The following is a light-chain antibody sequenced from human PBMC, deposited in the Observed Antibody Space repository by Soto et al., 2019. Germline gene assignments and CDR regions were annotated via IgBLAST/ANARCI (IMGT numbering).Light chain of an antibody. CDR3: QHYNSYGT. V-gene: IGKV1-5*01. CDR2: AAS. Sequence: DIQMTQSPSSLSVSVGDRVTITCRGSQSIGGFLNWYQQKLGKAPKLLIYAASSLQSGVPSRFSGSGSGTEFTLTISSLQPDDFATYYCQHYNSYGTFGQGTKVDI. J-gene: IGKJ1*01. CDR1: QSIGGF.